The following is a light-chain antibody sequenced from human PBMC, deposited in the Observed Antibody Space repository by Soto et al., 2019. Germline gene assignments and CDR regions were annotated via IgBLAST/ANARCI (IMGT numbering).Light chain of an antibody. CDR2: GAS. V-gene: IGKV3-15*01. J-gene: IGKJ4*01. Sequence: EIVMTQSPATLSVSPGDIVTLSCRASQSVRSNSAWCQQKPGQAPRLLIYGASTRATGIPGRFSGSWYGTECTLTISSLQSEDVATYYCQLYNSWPLTFCGGTKVDIK. CDR1: QSVRSN. CDR3: QLYNSWPLT.